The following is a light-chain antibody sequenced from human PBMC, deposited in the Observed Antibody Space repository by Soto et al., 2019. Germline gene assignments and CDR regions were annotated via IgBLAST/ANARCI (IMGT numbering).Light chain of an antibody. V-gene: IGKV1D-12*01. Sequence: DVQVTQSPSFVSASVGDRVTITCLASQGIGTWLAWYQQKPGAAPNLLISGASNLESGVPARFSGSGLGTHFTCTIVSLQPEDSATSYCQQTNSFPITFGQGTRLEI. CDR1: QGIGTW. CDR2: GAS. J-gene: IGKJ5*01. CDR3: QQTNSFPIT.